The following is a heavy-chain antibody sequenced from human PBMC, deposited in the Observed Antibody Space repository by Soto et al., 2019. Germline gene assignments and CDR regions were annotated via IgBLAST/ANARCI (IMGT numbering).Heavy chain of an antibody. CDR3: AKATHSVEGKSCRTTSCADEYFQN. J-gene: IGHJ1*01. V-gene: IGHV3-23*01. CDR1: GVTFSSYA. CDR2: ISGSGDST. Sequence: EVQLLESGGGLVQPGGSLRLSCAASGVTFSSYAMSWVRQAPGKGLEWVSSISGSGDSTYHADSVKGRFTISRDSSKNTLFLQINSLRAEDTAVYYCAKATHSVEGKSCRTTSCADEYFQNWGRGTLAAVSS. D-gene: IGHD2-2*01.